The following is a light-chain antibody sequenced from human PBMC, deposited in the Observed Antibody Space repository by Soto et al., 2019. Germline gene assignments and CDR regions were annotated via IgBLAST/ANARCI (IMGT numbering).Light chain of an antibody. CDR3: AVWDDSLSGRV. Sequence: QSVLTQPPSASGTPGQRVTNSCSGSSSNIGGNYVYWYQQLPGTAPKLLIYRNNQRPSGVPDRFSGSKSGTSVSLAISGLRSEDEADYYCAVWDDSLSGRVFGGGTKVTVL. CDR1: SSNIGGNY. J-gene: IGLJ3*02. V-gene: IGLV1-47*01. CDR2: RNN.